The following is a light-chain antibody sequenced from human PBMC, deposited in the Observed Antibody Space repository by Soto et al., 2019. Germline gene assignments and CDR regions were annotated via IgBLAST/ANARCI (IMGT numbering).Light chain of an antibody. CDR2: TAF. CDR1: SSDVGAYNY. Sequence: QSALTQPASESGSPGQSITISCTGTSSDVGAYNYVSWYQQHPGKAPKLMIFTAFSRPSGVSTRFSGSKSDNTASLAISGLQAEDEADYYCSSYTDNNAPAIFGGGTKRTVL. V-gene: IGLV2-14*01. J-gene: IGLJ2*01. CDR3: SSYTDNNAPAI.